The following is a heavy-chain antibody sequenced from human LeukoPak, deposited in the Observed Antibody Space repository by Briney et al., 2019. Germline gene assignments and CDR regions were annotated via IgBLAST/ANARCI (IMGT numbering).Heavy chain of an antibody. CDR1: GGSMTSYY. CDR3: ARFCSSTNCYTNWFDP. J-gene: IGHJ5*02. CDR2: IYYSGIT. V-gene: IGHV4-59*01. D-gene: IGHD2-2*01. Sequence: SETLSLTCTVSGGSMTSYYWNWIRQPPGKGLEWIGYIYYSGITNYNPSLRSRVTMSVDATKNQFSLKLSSVTAADTAVYYCARFCSSTNCYTNWFDPWGQGTLVAVSS.